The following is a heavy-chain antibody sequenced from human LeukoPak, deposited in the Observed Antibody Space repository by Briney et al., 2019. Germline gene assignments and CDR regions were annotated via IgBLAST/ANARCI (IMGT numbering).Heavy chain of an antibody. J-gene: IGHJ6*02. D-gene: IGHD3-3*01. CDR3: ARGVNYDFWSGYYRYYYYGMDV. Sequence: PGGSLRLSCAASGFTFSSYAMHWVRQAPGQGLEWMGIINPSGGSTSYAQKFQGRVTMTRDTSTSTVYMELSSLRSEDTAVYYCARGVNYDFWSGYYRYYYYGMDVWGQGTTVTVSS. V-gene: IGHV1-46*01. CDR2: INPSGGST. CDR1: GFTFSSYA.